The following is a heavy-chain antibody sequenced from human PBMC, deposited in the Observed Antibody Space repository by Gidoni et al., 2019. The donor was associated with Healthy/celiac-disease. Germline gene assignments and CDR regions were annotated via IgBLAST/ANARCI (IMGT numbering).Heavy chain of an antibody. CDR1: GYSFTSYW. V-gene: IGHV5-51*01. CDR2: IYPGDSDT. J-gene: IGHJ3*02. CDR3: ARHPPRWGSGRAKARGAFDI. D-gene: IGHD6-19*01. Sequence: EVQLVQSGAEVKKPGESLKISCKGSGYSFTSYWIGWVRQMPGKGLEWMGIIYPGDSDTRYSPSFQGQVTISADKSISTAYLQWSSLKASDTAMYYCARHPPRWGSGRAKARGAFDIWGQGTMVTVSS.